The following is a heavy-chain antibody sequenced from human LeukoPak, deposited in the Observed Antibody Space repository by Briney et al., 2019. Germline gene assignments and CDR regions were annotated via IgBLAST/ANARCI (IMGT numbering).Heavy chain of an antibody. Sequence: GGSLRLSCAASGFTFSSFDMSWVRQAPGKGLEWVSGISGSGDSTYYADSVKGRFTISRDNSKNTLFLQMNSLRAEDTALYYCAKGTTHYVDFDTWGQGTLVTVSS. CDR1: GFTFSSFD. V-gene: IGHV3-23*01. CDR3: AKGTTHYVDFDT. D-gene: IGHD4-17*01. CDR2: ISGSGDST. J-gene: IGHJ5*02.